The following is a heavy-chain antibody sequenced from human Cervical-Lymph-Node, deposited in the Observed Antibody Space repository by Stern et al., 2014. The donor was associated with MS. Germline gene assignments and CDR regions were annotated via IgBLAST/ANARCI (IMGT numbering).Heavy chain of an antibody. CDR2: IWYDGSNK. J-gene: IGHJ1*01. CDR1: GFTFSSYG. D-gene: IGHD3-22*01. V-gene: IGHV3-33*01. CDR3: ARGYDSSGFYTYFQH. Sequence: VQLVESGGGVVQPGRSLRLSCAASGFTFSSYGMHWVRQAPGKGLEWVAVIWYDGSNKYYADSVKGRFTISRDKSKNTLYLQMNSLRAEDTAVYYCARGYDSSGFYTYFQHWGQGTLITVSS.